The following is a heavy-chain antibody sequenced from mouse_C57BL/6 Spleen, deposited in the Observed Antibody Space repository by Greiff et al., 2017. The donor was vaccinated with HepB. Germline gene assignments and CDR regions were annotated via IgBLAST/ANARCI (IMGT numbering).Heavy chain of an antibody. J-gene: IGHJ1*03. CDR3: AREAYSNPYWYFDV. Sequence: EVQVVESGGGLVKPGGSLKLSCAASGFTFSSYAMSWVRQTPEKRLEWVATISDGGSYTYYPDNVKGRFTISRDNAKNNLYLQMSHLKSEDTAMYYCAREAYSNPYWYFDVWGTGTTVTVSS. CDR2: ISDGGSYT. V-gene: IGHV5-4*01. CDR1: GFTFSSYA. D-gene: IGHD2-5*01.